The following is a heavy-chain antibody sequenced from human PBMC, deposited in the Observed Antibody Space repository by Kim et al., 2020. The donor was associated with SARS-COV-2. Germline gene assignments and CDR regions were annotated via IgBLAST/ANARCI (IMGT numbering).Heavy chain of an antibody. V-gene: IGHV4-59*08. D-gene: IGHD3-3*01. Sequence: SETLSLTCTVSGGSISSYYWSWIRQPPGKGLEWIGYIYYSGSTNYNPSLKSRVTISVDTSKNQFSLKLSSVTAADTAVYYCARHGRTGITIFGVVSTYY. CDR2: IYYSGST. CDR3: ARHGRTGITIFGVVSTYY. J-gene: IGHJ6*01. CDR1: GGSISSYY.